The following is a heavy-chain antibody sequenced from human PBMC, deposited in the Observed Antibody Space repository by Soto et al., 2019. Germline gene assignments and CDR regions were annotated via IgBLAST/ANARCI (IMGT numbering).Heavy chain of an antibody. V-gene: IGHV4-31*03. CDR1: GNSLSSTNYY. Sequence: SETLSLTCTVSGNSLSSTNYYWGWIRQTPGKGLEWIGNIYYSGNTYYNPSLKSRVTISVDTSKNQFSLKLSSVTAADTAVYYCARSVFPWGQGTLVTGLL. J-gene: IGHJ5*02. CDR2: IYYSGNT. CDR3: ARSVFP.